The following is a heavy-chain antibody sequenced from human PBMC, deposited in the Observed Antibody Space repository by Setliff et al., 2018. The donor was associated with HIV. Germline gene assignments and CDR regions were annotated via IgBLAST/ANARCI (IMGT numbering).Heavy chain of an antibody. CDR3: ARSPMDPPPYWWFDP. CDR2: MSYSGST. V-gene: IGHV4-31*03. D-gene: IGHD2-15*01. Sequence: SETLSLTCTVSGGSITSDGYFWTWIRQHPGKGLEWIGYMSYSGSTYYNPSLKSRVTISGDTSKNQFSLKLSSVTAADTAVYYCARSPMDPPPYWWFDPWGQGTLVTAPQ. CDR1: GGSITSDGYF. J-gene: IGHJ5*02.